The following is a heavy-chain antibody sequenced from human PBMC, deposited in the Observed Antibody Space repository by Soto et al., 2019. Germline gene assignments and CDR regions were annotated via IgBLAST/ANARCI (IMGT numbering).Heavy chain of an antibody. V-gene: IGHV4-34*01. CDR2: INHSGST. CDR1: GGSFSGYY. Sequence: SETLSLTCAVYGGSFSGYYWSWIRQPPGKGLEWIGEINHSGSTNYNPSLKSRVTISVDTSKNQFSLKLSSVTAADTAVYYCARAKGYSYGYYFDYWGQGTLVTVSS. D-gene: IGHD5-18*01. CDR3: ARAKGYSYGYYFDY. J-gene: IGHJ4*02.